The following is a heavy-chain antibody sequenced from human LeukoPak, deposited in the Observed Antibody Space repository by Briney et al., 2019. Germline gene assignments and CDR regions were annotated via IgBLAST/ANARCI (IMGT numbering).Heavy chain of an antibody. CDR1: GFNFSSYS. CDR2: ISSSSSYI. J-gene: IGHJ3*02. V-gene: IGHV3-21*01. CDR3: ARARVGYLHDAFDI. D-gene: IGHD5-18*01. Sequence: GGSLRLSCAASGFNFSSYSMNWVRQAPGKGLEWVSSISSSSSYIYYADSVKGRFTISRDNAKNSLYLQMNSLRAEDTAVYYCARARVGYLHDAFDIWGQGTMVTVSS.